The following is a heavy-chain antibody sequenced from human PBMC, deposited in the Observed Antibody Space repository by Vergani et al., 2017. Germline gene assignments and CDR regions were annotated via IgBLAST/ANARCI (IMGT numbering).Heavy chain of an antibody. J-gene: IGHJ4*02. D-gene: IGHD2-15*01. CDR3: AKDGHAGYGGLDY. V-gene: IGHV3-30*18. Sequence: QVQLVESGGGVVQPGRSLRLSCAASGFTFSNSGMHWVRQAPGKGLEWVAVIWYDGSNKYYADSVKGRFTISRDNSKNTLYLQMNSLRAEDTAVYYCAKDGHAGYGGLDYWGQGTLVTVSS. CDR1: GFTFSNSG. CDR2: IWYDGSNK.